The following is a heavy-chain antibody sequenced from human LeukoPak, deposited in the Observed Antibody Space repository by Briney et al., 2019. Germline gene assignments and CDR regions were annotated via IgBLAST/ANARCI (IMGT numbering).Heavy chain of an antibody. D-gene: IGHD4-17*01. Sequence: SVKVSCKASGGTFSSYAISWVRQAPGQGLEWMGGIIPIFGTANYAQKFQGRVTITADKSTSTAYMELSSLRSEDTAVYYCASLTVTQGIGDWYFDLWGRGTLVTVSS. CDR1: GGTFSSYA. CDR3: ASLTVTQGIGDWYFDL. J-gene: IGHJ2*01. CDR2: IIPIFGTA. V-gene: IGHV1-69*06.